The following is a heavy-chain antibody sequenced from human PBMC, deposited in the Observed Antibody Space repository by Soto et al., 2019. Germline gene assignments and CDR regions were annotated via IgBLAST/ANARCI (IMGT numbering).Heavy chain of an antibody. J-gene: IGHJ4*02. V-gene: IGHV4-59*01. Sequence: PGKGLEWIGYIYYSGNTNYNPSLKSRVTISVDTSKNQFSLKLSSVTAADTAVYYCARVNFGSGTQPFDYWGQGTLVTVSS. CDR3: ARVNFGSGTQPFDY. CDR2: IYYSGNT. D-gene: IGHD3-10*01.